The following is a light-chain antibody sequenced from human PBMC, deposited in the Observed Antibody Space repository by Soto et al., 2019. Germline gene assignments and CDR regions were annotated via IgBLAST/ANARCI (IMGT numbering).Light chain of an antibody. J-gene: IGLJ1*01. Sequence: QSVLTQPPSASGSPGQSVAISCTGTSSDVGGYNYVSWYQQHPGKAPKLMIYEVNKRPSGVPDRFSGSKSVNTASLTVSGLKAEDEADYYCSSYAGSSNVFGTGTKLTVL. CDR3: SSYAGSSNV. V-gene: IGLV2-8*01. CDR1: SSDVGGYNY. CDR2: EVN.